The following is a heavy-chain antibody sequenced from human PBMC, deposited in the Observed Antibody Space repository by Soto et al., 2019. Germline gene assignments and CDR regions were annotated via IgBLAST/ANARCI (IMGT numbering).Heavy chain of an antibody. Sequence: QVHLVQSGAEVKKPGASVKVSCKASGYIFTTYYIHWVRQAPGQGLEWMGIVNPSGGSPTYAQKFQGRVTMTSDTSTSTVYMELSTLRSEDTAVYYCARQSGYYDYWGQGTLVTVSS. D-gene: IGHD2-8*02. J-gene: IGHJ4*02. CDR3: ARQSGYYDY. CDR2: VNPSGGSP. CDR1: GYIFTTYY. V-gene: IGHV1-46*01.